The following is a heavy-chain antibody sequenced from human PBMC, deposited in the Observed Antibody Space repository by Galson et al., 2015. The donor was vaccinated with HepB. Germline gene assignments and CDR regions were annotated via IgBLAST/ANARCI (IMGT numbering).Heavy chain of an antibody. J-gene: IGHJ4*02. CDR1: GFYFGVYG. D-gene: IGHD3-10*01. Sequence: SLRLSCAASGFYFGVYGMRWLRQAPGKGPEWVAVIGHDGTYQKYGDSVKGRFTISRDNSENTLFLQMNSLRGEDTAVYYCARDLGAGKYFDHWGQGILVTVSS. CDR2: IGHDGTYQ. V-gene: IGHV3-33*01. CDR3: ARDLGAGKYFDH.